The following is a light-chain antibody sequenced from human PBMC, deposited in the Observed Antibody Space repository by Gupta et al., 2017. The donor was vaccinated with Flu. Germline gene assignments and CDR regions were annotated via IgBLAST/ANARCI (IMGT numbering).Light chain of an antibody. CDR2: DAS. J-gene: IGKJ2*01. CDR1: QSVGTY. CDR3: QKRSNWPPYT. V-gene: IGKV3-11*01. Sequence: EIVLTQSPATLSLSPGERATLSCRASQSVGTYLAWYQQKPGQTPRLLIYDASNRATGIPARFSDSGSGTDFTLTISSREPEDFAVYYCQKRSNWPPYTFGQGTRLEI.